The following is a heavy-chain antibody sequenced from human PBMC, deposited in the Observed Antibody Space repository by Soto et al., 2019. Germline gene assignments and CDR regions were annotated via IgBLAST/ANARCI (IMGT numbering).Heavy chain of an antibody. V-gene: IGHV3-23*01. D-gene: IGHD2-15*01. CDR3: AKGLAALGDYFDY. CDR2: ISSSGGST. Sequence: GCLRLSCAASGFTFSSYSMSWVRQTPGKGLEWVSSISSSGGSTYYADSVKGRFTISRDNAKNTLYLQMNSLRAEDTAVYYCAKGLAALGDYFDYWGQGTLVTVSS. CDR1: GFTFSSYS. J-gene: IGHJ4*02.